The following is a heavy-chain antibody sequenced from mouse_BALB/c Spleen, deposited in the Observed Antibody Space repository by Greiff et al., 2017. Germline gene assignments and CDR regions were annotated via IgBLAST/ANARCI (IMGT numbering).Heavy chain of an antibody. V-gene: IGHV1-7*01. CDR2: INPSTGYT. CDR3: ARSYDGLY. CDR1: GYTFTSYW. D-gene: IGHD2-3*01. J-gene: IGHJ2*01. Sequence: VQLQQSGAELAKPGASVKMSCKASGYTFTSYWMHWVKQRPGQGLEWIGYINPSTGYTEYNQKFKDKATLTADKSSSTAYMQLSSLTSEDSAVYYCARSYDGLYWGQGTTLTVSS.